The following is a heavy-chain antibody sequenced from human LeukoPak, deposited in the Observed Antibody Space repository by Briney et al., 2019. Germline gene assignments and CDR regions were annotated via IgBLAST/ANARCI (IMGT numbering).Heavy chain of an antibody. CDR3: ASGGRNWFDP. Sequence: PRASVKVSCTASGGTFSSYAISWVRQAPGQGLEWMGGIIPIFGTANYAQKFQGRVTITADESTSTAYMELSSLRSEDTAVYYCASGGRNWFDPWGQGTLVTVSS. V-gene: IGHV1-69*13. J-gene: IGHJ5*02. CDR2: IIPIFGTA. CDR1: GGTFSSYA. D-gene: IGHD2-15*01.